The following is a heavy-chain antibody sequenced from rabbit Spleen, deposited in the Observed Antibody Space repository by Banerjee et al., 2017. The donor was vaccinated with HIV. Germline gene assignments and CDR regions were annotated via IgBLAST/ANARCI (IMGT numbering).Heavy chain of an antibody. D-gene: IGHD1-1*01. CDR1: GVSFSFSSY. Sequence: QSLEESGGGLVKPGASLTLTCTASGVSFSFSSYMCWVRQAPGKGLEWIACIDIGSSGFPYFATWAKGRFTISKTSSTTVTLQMTRLTAADTATYFCARDTSSSFSSYGMDLWGPGTLVTVS. J-gene: IGHJ6*01. CDR2: IDIGSSGFP. V-gene: IGHV1S40*01. CDR3: ARDTSSSFSSYGMDL.